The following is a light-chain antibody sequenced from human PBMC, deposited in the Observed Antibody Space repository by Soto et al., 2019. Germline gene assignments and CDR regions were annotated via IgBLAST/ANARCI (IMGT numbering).Light chain of an antibody. V-gene: IGLV2-14*03. CDR2: DVN. Sequence: QSALTQPASVSGSPGQSITISCTGTSSDVGGYNYVSWYQQHPGKAPKLMIYDVNNRPSGVSDRFSGSKSGNTASLTISGLQAEDEADYYRSSYARNRDVVFGGGTKVTVL. J-gene: IGLJ2*01. CDR3: SSYARNRDVV. CDR1: SSDVGGYNY.